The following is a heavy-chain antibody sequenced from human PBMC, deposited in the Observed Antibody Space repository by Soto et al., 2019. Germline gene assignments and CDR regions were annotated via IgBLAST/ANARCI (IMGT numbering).Heavy chain of an antibody. V-gene: IGHV4-30-4*01. CDR3: ARDQKVGTLYLYYYGMDV. J-gene: IGHJ6*02. D-gene: IGHD6-13*01. CDR1: GGSISSGDYY. Sequence: SETLSLTCTVSGGSISSGDYYWSWIRQPPGKGLEWIGYIYYSGSTYYNPSLKSRVTISVDTSKNQFSLKLSSVTAADTAVYYCARDQKVGTLYLYYYGMDVWGQGTTVTVSS. CDR2: IYYSGST.